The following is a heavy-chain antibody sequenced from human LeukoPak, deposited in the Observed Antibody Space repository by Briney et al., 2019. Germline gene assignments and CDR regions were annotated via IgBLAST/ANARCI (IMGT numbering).Heavy chain of an antibody. CDR3: ARETSTVIAAPGY. V-gene: IGHV3-23*01. CDR2: ISGSGGST. CDR1: GFTFSSYG. D-gene: IGHD6-13*01. Sequence: SGGSLRLSCAASGFTFSSYGMSWVRQAPGKGLEWVSSISGSGGSTYYADSVKGRFTISRDNAKNSLYVQMNSLRAEDTAFYYCARETSTVIAAPGYWGQGTLVTVSS. J-gene: IGHJ4*02.